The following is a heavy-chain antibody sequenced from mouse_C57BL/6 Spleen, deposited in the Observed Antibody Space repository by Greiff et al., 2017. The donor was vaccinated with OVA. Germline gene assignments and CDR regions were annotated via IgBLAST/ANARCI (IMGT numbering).Heavy chain of an antibody. CDR1: GYTFTDYY. Sequence: VQLQQSGPELVKPGASVKISCKASGYTFTDYYMNWVKQSHGKSLEWIGDINPNNGGTSYNQKFKGKATLTVDKSSSTAYMELRSLTSEDSAVYYCARHDYGNPRYFDVWGTGTTVTVSS. CDR3: ARHDYGNPRYFDV. V-gene: IGHV1-26*01. D-gene: IGHD2-1*01. J-gene: IGHJ1*03. CDR2: INPNNGGT.